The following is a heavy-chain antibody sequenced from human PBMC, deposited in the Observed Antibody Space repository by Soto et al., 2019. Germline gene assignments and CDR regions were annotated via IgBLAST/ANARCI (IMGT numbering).Heavy chain of an antibody. D-gene: IGHD2-21*01. CDR2: ISSDGSKK. CDR3: ARDGRVVDTGMDV. J-gene: IGHJ6*02. V-gene: IGHV3-30-3*01. Sequence: QVQLVESGGGVVQPGRSLRLSCAASGFTFSSYAMHWVRQAPGKGLEWVAVISSDGSKKYYADSVKGRFTISRDNSKNPLYLQMNGLRAEDTAVYYCARDGRVVDTGMDVWGQGTTVTVSS. CDR1: GFTFSSYA.